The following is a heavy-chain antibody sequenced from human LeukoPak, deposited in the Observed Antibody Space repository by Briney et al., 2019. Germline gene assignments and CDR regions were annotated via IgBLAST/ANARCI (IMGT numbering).Heavy chain of an antibody. Sequence: SETLSLTCTVSGGSISSYYWSWIRQPPGKGLEWIGYIYYSGSTNYNPSLRSRVTISVDTSKNQFSLKLSSVTAADTAVYYCARVSATYFDYWGQGTLVTVSS. V-gene: IGHV4-59*01. J-gene: IGHJ4*02. CDR3: ARVSATYFDY. CDR2: IYYSGST. CDR1: GGSISSYY.